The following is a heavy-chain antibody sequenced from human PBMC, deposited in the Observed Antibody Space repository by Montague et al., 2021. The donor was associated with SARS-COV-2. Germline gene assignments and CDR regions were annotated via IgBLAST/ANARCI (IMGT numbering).Heavy chain of an antibody. CDR3: AKDVPLAAAGRDDAFDI. D-gene: IGHD6-13*01. Sequence: SLRLSCAASGFTFSSYGMHWVRQAPGKGLEWVAVIWYDGSNKYYADSVKGRFTISRDNSKNTLYLQMNSLRAEDTAVYYCAKDVPLAAAGRDDAFDIWGQGTMVTVSS. J-gene: IGHJ3*02. V-gene: IGHV3-33*06. CDR2: IWYDGSNK. CDR1: GFTFSSYG.